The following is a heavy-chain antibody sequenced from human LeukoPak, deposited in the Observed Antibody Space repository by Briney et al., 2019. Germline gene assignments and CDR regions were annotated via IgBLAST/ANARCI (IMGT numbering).Heavy chain of an antibody. CDR3: ARGPNWNDSPRWIHYFDY. CDR2: IYYSGST. Sequence: SETLSLTCTVSGGSISSGGYYWSWIRQHPGKGLEWIGYIYYSGSTYYNPSLKSRVTISVDTSKNQFSLKLSSVTAADTVVYYCARGPNWNDSPRWIHYFDYWGQGTLVTVSS. D-gene: IGHD1-20*01. J-gene: IGHJ4*02. CDR1: GGSISSGGYY. V-gene: IGHV4-31*03.